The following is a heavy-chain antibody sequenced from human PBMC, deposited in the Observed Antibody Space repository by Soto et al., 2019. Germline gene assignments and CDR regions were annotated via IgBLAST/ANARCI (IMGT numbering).Heavy chain of an antibody. D-gene: IGHD5-12*01. J-gene: IGHJ5*02. V-gene: IGHV4-4*02. CDR2: IYHSGST. Sequence: QVQLQESGPGLVKPSGTLSLTCAVSGGSISSSNWWSWVRQPPGKGLEWIGEIYHSGSTNYNPSLKSRVTISVDKSQNQFSLKLSSVTAADTAVYYCARDPSGYSGYDTNWFDPWGQGTLVTVSS. CDR1: GGSISSSNW. CDR3: ARDPSGYSGYDTNWFDP.